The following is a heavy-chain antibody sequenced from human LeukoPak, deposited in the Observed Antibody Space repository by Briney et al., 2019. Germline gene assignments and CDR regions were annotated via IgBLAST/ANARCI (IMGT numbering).Heavy chain of an antibody. J-gene: IGHJ6*03. CDR3: ARRWNYGRNYYIDA. CDR1: GGSFSNYY. D-gene: IGHD1-7*01. Sequence: SSETLSLTCAVYGGSFSNYYWSWLRQPPGKGLEWIGEINDSGRIKYNPSLMRRVPVSVDTSKNQFSLRLTSVTATDTAVYYCARRWNYGRNYYIDAWGNGATVSVSS. V-gene: IGHV4-34*01. CDR2: INDSGRI.